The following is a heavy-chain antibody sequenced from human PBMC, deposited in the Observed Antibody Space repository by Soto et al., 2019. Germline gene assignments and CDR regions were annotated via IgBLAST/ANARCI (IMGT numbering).Heavy chain of an antibody. J-gene: IGHJ4*02. CDR3: VKDISGAYSGPNYDA. D-gene: IGHD1-26*01. V-gene: IGHV3-9*01. CDR2: LNWNSVTA. Sequence: SLRLSCAASGFNFGDFAMHWVLQTPGKGLEWVAGLNWNSVTAGYGDSVKGRCSISRDNGKYALYLQMTSLRPEDSALYYCVKDISGAYSGPNYDAWGQGTLVTVS. CDR1: GFNFGDFA.